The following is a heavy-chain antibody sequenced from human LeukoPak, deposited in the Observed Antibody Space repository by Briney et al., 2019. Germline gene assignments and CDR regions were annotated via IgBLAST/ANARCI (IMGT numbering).Heavy chain of an antibody. Sequence: GGSLRLSCAASGFTFSDHYMDWVRQAPGKGLEWVGRTRNKANSYTTEYAASVKGRFTISRDDSKNSLYLQMNSLKTEDTAVYYCSGFYYGMDVWGQGTTDTVSS. V-gene: IGHV3-72*01. CDR3: SGFYYGMDV. J-gene: IGHJ6*02. CDR2: TRNKANSYTT. D-gene: IGHD6-25*01. CDR1: GFTFSDHY.